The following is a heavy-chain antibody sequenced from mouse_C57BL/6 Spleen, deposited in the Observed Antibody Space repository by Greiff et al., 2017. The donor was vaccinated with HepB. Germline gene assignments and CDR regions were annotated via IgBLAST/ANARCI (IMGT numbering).Heavy chain of an antibody. D-gene: IGHD1-1*01. CDR2: ISDGGSYT. V-gene: IGHV5-4*03. J-gene: IGHJ4*01. CDR3: ARGGSSPPYYAMDY. Sequence: EVKLQESGGGLVKPGGSLKLSCAASGFTFSSYAMSWVRQTPEKRLEWVATISDGGSYTYYPDNVKGRFTISRDNAKNNLYLQMSHLKSEDTAMYYCARGGSSPPYYAMDYWGQGTSVTVSS. CDR1: GFTFSSYA.